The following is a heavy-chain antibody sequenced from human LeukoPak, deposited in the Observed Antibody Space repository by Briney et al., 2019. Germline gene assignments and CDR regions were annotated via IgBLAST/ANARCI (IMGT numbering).Heavy chain of an antibody. J-gene: IGHJ4*02. CDR3: ARRGGSAWDFDD. CDR2: FYYSGST. Sequence: SETLSLTCTVSGGSISSSGHYWGWIRQPPGKGLEWIGSFYYSGSTYYNPSLRGRVTVSVDTSKNQFSLNLRSVTAADTAVYYCARRGGSAWDFDDWGQGTLVTVSS. D-gene: IGHD6-19*01. V-gene: IGHV4-39*01. CDR1: GGSISSSGHY.